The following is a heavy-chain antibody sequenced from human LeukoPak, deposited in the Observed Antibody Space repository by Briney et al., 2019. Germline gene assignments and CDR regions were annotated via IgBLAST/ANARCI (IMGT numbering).Heavy chain of an antibody. V-gene: IGHV3-21*01. CDR3: ARVGADCSGDRCYWTYDAFDI. D-gene: IGHD2-15*01. Sequence: GGSLRLSCAASGFTFSSYSMNWVRQAPGKGLEWVSSISSSSSYIYYADSVKGRFTISRDNAKNSLYLQMNSLRAEDTAVYYCARVGADCSGDRCYWTYDAFDIWGQRTMVTVSS. J-gene: IGHJ3*02. CDR1: GFTFSSYS. CDR2: ISSSSSYI.